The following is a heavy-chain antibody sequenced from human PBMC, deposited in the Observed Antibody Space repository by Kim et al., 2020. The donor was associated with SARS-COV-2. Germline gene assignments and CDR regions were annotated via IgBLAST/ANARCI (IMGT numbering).Heavy chain of an antibody. CDR2: ISHDGSDT. Sequence: GGSLRLSCAASGFTFSTYAMHWVRLPPGKGLEWVALISHDGSDTYYGDSMKGRVTISRDNSKNTLYLQMQLNSLRGEDTAVYYCTRNRAIGKYYYGMDV. D-gene: IGHD3-22*01. CDR3: TRNRAIGKYYYGMDV. CDR1: GFTFSTYA. J-gene: IGHJ6*01. V-gene: IGHV3-30*04.